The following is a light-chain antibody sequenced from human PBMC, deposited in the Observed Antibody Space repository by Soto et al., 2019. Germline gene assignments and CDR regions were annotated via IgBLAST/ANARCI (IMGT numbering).Light chain of an antibody. Sequence: DIQMTQSPSSLSASVGDRVTITCRASQNIANYLSWYQRKPGKAPKLLIYAASSLQSGVPSRFSGSGSGTDFTLTISTLQPEDVATFYCQQTYSVPLTFGEGTKVEIK. CDR3: QQTYSVPLT. CDR1: QNIANY. V-gene: IGKV1-39*01. CDR2: AAS. J-gene: IGKJ4*01.